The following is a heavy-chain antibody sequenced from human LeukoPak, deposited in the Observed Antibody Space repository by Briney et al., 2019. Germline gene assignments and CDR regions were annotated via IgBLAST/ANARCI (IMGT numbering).Heavy chain of an antibody. CDR1: GFIHSKYR. J-gene: IGHJ3*02. D-gene: IGHD2-2*01. CDR3: VRGVGSSTSCYVRAFDI. V-gene: IGHV3-52*01. CDR2: INCDGSEK. Sequence: GGSLRLSFVGSGFIHSKYRCHWVCPARAKGVEGVGHINCDGSEKCYVDSVKGRLNISRDNAKNSLYLQVNSLRAEDMTVYYCVRGVGSSTSCYVRAFDIWGQGTMATVSS.